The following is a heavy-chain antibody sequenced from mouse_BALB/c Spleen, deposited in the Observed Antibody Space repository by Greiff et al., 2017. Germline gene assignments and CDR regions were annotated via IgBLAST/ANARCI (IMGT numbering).Heavy chain of an antibody. V-gene: IGHV14-3*02. CDR1: GFNIKDTY. J-gene: IGHJ4*01. Sequence: VQLQQSGAELVKPGASVKLSCTASGFNIKDTYMHWVKQRPEQGLEWIGRIDTANGNTKYDPKFQGKATITADTSSNTAYLQLSSLTSEDTAVYYCARHSRYYYAMDYWGQGTSVTVSS. D-gene: IGHD6-1*01. CDR2: IDTANGNT. CDR3: ARHSRYYYAMDY.